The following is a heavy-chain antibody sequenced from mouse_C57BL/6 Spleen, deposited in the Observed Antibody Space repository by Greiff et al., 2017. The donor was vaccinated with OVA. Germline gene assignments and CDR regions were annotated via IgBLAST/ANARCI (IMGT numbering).Heavy chain of an antibody. V-gene: IGHV1-26*01. Sequence: EVQLQQSGPELVKPGASVKISCKASGYTFTDYYMNWVKQSNGKSLEWIGDINPNNGGTSYNQKFKGKATLTVDKSSSTAYMELRSLTSEDSAVYYCARDGNYYFDYWGQGTTLTVSS. CDR3: ARDGNYYFDY. D-gene: IGHD2-1*01. CDR1: GYTFTDYY. J-gene: IGHJ2*01. CDR2: INPNNGGT.